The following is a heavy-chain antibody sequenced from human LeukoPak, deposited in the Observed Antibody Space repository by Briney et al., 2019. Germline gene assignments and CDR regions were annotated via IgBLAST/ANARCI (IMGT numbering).Heavy chain of an antibody. CDR2: IRYDGSNK. V-gene: IGHV3-30*02. J-gene: IGHJ6*03. CDR1: GFTFSSYG. Sequence: GGSLRLSCAASGFTFSSYGMHWVRQAPGKGLEWVAFIRYDGSNKYYADSVKGRFTISRDNSKNTLYLQMNSLRAEDTAVCYCAKDSTSNSYYYYYMDVWGKGTTVTISS. D-gene: IGHD2/OR15-2a*01. CDR3: AKDSTSNSYYYYYMDV.